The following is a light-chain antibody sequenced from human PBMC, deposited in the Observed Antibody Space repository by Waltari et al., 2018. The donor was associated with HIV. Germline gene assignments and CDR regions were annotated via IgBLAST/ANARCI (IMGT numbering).Light chain of an antibody. CDR3: QQYNSYLYT. J-gene: IGKJ2*01. V-gene: IGKV1-5*03. Sequence: DIQMTPSPSTLSASVVDSVTLTGRASQSISSWLAWYQQKPRKAPKLLIYKASSLESEVQSRFSGSGSGTEFTLTISSLQPDDFATYYCQQYNSYLYTFGQGTKLEIK. CDR2: KAS. CDR1: QSISSW.